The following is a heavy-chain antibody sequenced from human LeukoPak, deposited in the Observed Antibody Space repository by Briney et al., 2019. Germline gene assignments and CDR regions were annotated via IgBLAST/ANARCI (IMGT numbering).Heavy chain of an antibody. V-gene: IGHV3-13*01. CDR2: IGTAGDT. CDR3: ARDNGYDGSGSYTFDY. D-gene: IGHD3-10*01. J-gene: IGHJ4*02. Sequence: GGSLRLSCAASGFTFSSYDMHWVRQATGKGLEWVSAIGTAGDTYYPGSVKDRFTISRENAKNSLYLQMNSLRAGGTAVYYCARDNGYDGSGSYTFDYWGQGTLVTVSS. CDR1: GFTFSSYD.